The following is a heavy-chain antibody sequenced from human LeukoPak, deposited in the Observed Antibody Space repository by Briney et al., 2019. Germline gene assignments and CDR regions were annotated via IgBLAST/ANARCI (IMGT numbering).Heavy chain of an antibody. CDR1: GFTFSSYA. CDR3: AKDGGNSVPPYYFDY. D-gene: IGHD4-23*01. V-gene: IGHV3-23*01. J-gene: IGHJ4*02. Sequence: GGSLRLSCAASGFTFSSYAMNWVRQAPGKGLEWVSTISGSGGSTYYADSVKGRFTISRDSSKNTLYLQMNSLRAEDTAVYYCAKDGGNSVPPYYFDYWGQGALVTVSS. CDR2: ISGSGGST.